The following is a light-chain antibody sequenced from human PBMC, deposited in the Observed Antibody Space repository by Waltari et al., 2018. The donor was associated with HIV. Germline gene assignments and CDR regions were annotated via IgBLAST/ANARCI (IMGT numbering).Light chain of an antibody. Sequence: DIQMTPSPPTLSASVGDSVTLTCRASQRISSWLAWYQQKPGKAPKLLIYKASSLESGVPSRFSGSGSGTEFTLTISSLQPDDFATYHCQQYNSYSRTFGQGTKVEIK. CDR2: KAS. V-gene: IGKV1-5*03. CDR3: QQYNSYSRT. J-gene: IGKJ1*01. CDR1: QRISSW.